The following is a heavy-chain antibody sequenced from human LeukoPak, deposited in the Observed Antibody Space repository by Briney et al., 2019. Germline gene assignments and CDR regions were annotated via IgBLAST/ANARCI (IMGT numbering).Heavy chain of an antibody. D-gene: IGHD2-15*01. CDR2: INPNSGGT. CDR1: GYTFTSYY. Sequence: SVKVSCKASGYTFTSYYMHWVRHDTGQALEWTGYINPNSGGTNYAQKVQGWVTRTRDTSISTAYMELSRLRSDDTAVYYCAREAWSGYCSGGSCYSCGMDVWGKGTTVTVSS. J-gene: IGHJ6*04. CDR3: AREAWSGYCSGGSCYSCGMDV. V-gene: IGHV1-2*04.